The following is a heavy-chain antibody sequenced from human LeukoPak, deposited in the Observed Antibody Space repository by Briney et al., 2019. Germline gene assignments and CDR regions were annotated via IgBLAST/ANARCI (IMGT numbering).Heavy chain of an antibody. CDR3: AREGGYCSSTSCYDDAFDI. D-gene: IGHD2-2*01. V-gene: IGHV3-7*01. CDR1: GFTFSSYW. Sequence: QPGGSLRLSCAASGFTFSSYWMSWVRQAPGKGLEWVANIKQDGSEKYYVDSVKGRFTISRDNAKNSLYLQMNSLRAEHTAVYYCAREGGYCSSTSCYDDAFDIWGQGTMVTVSS. CDR2: IKQDGSEK. J-gene: IGHJ3*02.